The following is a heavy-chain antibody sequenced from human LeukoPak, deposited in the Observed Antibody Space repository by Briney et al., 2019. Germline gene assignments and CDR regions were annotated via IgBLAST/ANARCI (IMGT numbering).Heavy chain of an antibody. J-gene: IGHJ3*02. CDR2: IFYTGNT. V-gene: IGHV4-30-4*07. D-gene: IGHD3-10*01. CDR1: GGSISSGSYS. CDR3: ARGSGSTASNDAFDI. Sequence: PSETLSLTCAVSGGSISSGSYSWSWIRQPPGRGLEWIGYIFYTGNTYYNPSLKSRVTISVDTSKNQFSLNLSSVTAADTAVYYCARGSGSTASNDAFDIWGQGTMVTVSS.